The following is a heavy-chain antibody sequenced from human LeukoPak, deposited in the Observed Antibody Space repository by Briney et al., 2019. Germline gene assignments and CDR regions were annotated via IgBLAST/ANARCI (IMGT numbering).Heavy chain of an antibody. CDR2: ISAYNGNT. V-gene: IGHV1-18*01. CDR1: GYTFTSYG. CDR3: ARDTKRSRARWENLGIDP. Sequence: ASVKVSCKASGYTFTSYGISWVRQAPGQGLEWMGWISAYNGNTNYAQKLQGRVTMTTDTSTSTAYMELRSLRSDDTAVYYCARDTKRSRARWENLGIDPWGQGTLVTVSS. J-gene: IGHJ5*02. D-gene: IGHD3-16*01.